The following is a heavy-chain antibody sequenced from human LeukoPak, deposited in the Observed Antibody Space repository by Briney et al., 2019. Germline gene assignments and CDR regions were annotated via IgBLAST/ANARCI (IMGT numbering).Heavy chain of an antibody. CDR3: ARDRSYYDSGSHQGFDD. Sequence: GGSLRLSCAASGFIFSDYYMSWIRQAPGKGLEWVSAISGSGGSTYYADSVKGRFTISRDNSKNTLYLQMNSLRADDTAVYYCARDRSYYDSGSHQGFDDWGQGTLVTVSS. J-gene: IGHJ4*02. CDR2: ISGSGGST. D-gene: IGHD3-10*01. CDR1: GFIFSDYY. V-gene: IGHV3-23*01.